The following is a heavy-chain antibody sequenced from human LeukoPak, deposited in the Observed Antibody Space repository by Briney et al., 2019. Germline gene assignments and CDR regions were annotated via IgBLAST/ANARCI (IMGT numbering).Heavy chain of an antibody. D-gene: IGHD5-18*01. J-gene: IGHJ6*03. CDR2: INPNSGGT. Sequence: GGSVKVSCKASGYTFIGYYMHWVRQAPGQGLEWMGWINPNSGGTNYAQKFQGRVTMTRDTSISTAYMELSRLRSDDTAVYYCARDTDSYGLLRGTPLCMDVWGKGTTVTVSS. V-gene: IGHV1-2*02. CDR3: ARDTDSYGLLRGTPLCMDV. CDR1: GYTFIGYY.